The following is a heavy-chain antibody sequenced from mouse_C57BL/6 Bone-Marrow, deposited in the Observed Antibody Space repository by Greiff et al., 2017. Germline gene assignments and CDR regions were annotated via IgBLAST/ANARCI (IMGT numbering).Heavy chain of an antibody. CDR3: DRNCEVPDYYGSSYWYFDV. V-gene: IGHV2-9-1*01. CDR1: GFSLTSYA. D-gene: IGHD1-1*01. J-gene: IGHJ1*03. Sequence: QVQLQQSGPGLVAPSQSLSITCTVSGFSLTSYAISWVRQPPGKGLEWFGVIWTGGGTNYNSALKSRLSFSKDNSKSQVFLKMNSLQTDVTARYYCDRNCEVPDYYGSSYWYFDVWGTGTTVTVSS. CDR2: IWTGGGT.